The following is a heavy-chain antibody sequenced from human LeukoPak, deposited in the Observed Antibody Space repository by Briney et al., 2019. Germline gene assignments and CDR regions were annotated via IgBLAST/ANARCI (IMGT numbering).Heavy chain of an antibody. D-gene: IGHD5-24*01. J-gene: IGHJ4*02. CDR1: GGSISSSTYY. Sequence: SETLSLTCSVSGGSISSSTYYWAWIRQPLGKGLEWIGTIYYVGNTYYNPSLKSRVTISVDTSKNQFSLNLGSVTAADTAVYYCARRSRDGYIVWGQGTLVTVSA. CDR3: ARRSRDGYIV. V-gene: IGHV4-39*01. CDR2: IYYVGNT.